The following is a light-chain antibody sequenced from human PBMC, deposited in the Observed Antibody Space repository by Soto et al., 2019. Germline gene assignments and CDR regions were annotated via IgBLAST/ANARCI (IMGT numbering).Light chain of an antibody. Sequence: EIVLTQSPGTLSLSPGERVTLSCRASQSISGSFLAWYQQKPGQAPRLLIYGASDRATGIPDRFTGSGSGTDFTLTISRLEPEDIAVYYCQQYGSSPPFTFGPGTKVDIK. J-gene: IGKJ3*01. CDR2: GAS. CDR3: QQYGSSPPFT. CDR1: QSISGSF. V-gene: IGKV3-20*01.